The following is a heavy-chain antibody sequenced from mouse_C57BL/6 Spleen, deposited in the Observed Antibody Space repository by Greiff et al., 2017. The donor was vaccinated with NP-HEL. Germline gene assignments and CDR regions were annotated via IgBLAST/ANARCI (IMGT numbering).Heavy chain of an antibody. J-gene: IGHJ2*01. CDR3: TGPLLLRYPSERYYFDY. D-gene: IGHD1-1*01. CDR1: GFTFSNYW. Sequence: EVKLMESGGGLVQPGGSMKLSCVASGFTFSNYWMNWVRQSPEKGLEWVAQIRLKSDNYATHYAESVKGRFTISRDDSKSSVYLQMNNLRAEDTGIYYCTGPLLLRYPSERYYFDYWGQGTTLTVSS. V-gene: IGHV6-3*01. CDR2: IRLKSDNYAT.